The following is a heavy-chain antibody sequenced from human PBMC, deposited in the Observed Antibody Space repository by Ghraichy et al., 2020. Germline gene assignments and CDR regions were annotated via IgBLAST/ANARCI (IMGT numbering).Heavy chain of an antibody. D-gene: IGHD6-6*01. CDR2: INHSGST. CDR1: GGSFSGYY. V-gene: IGHV4-34*01. Sequence: SETLSLTCAVYGGSFSGYYWSWIRQPPGKGLEWIGEINHSGSTNYNPSLKSRVTISVDTSKNQFSLKLSSVTAADTAVYYCARGVGYSSSSGYYYYGMDVWGQGTTVTVSS. CDR3: ARGVGYSSSSGYYYYGMDV. J-gene: IGHJ6*02.